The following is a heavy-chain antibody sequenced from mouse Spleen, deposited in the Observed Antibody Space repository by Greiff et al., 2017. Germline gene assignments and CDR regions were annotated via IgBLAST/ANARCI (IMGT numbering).Heavy chain of an antibody. D-gene: IGHD1-1*01. V-gene: IGHV1-69*02. J-gene: IGHJ4*01. CDR3: ARRNYYGSAGTFWDY. CDR1: GYTFTSYW. Sequence: QVQLQQPGAELVKPGASVKLSCKASGYTFTSYWMHWVKQRPGQGLEWIGEIDPSDSYTNYNQKFKGKATLTVDKSSSTAYMQLSSLTSEDSAVYYCARRNYYGSAGTFWDYWGQGTSVTVSS. CDR2: IDPSDSYT.